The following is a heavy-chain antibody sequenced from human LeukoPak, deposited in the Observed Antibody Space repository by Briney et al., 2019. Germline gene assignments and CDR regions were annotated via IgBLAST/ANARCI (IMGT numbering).Heavy chain of an antibody. D-gene: IGHD3-16*01. Sequence: GGSLRLSCAASGFSFSSHGMHWVRQAPGKGLEWVSAISGSGGSTYYADSVKGRFTISRDNSKNTLYLQMNSLRAEDTAVYYCAKMRGGYAWSLIDYWGQGTLVTVSS. CDR1: GFSFSSHG. J-gene: IGHJ4*02. CDR3: AKMRGGYAWSLIDY. V-gene: IGHV3-23*01. CDR2: ISGSGGST.